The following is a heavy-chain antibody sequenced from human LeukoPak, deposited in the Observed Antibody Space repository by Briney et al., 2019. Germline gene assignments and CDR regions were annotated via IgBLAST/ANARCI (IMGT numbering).Heavy chain of an antibody. Sequence: SETLSLTCAVYGGSFSDYYWSWIRQPPGKGLEWIGEINHSGSTNYNPSLKSRVTISVDTAKNQFSLKLSSVTAADTAVYYCARRVPTLDYWGQGTLVTVSS. CDR2: INHSGST. CDR1: GGSFSDYY. V-gene: IGHV4-34*01. J-gene: IGHJ4*02. CDR3: ARRVPTLDY. D-gene: IGHD4/OR15-4a*01.